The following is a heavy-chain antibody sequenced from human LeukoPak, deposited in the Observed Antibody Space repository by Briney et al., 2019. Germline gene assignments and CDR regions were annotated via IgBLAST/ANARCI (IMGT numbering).Heavy chain of an antibody. CDR1: GGSFSGYY. CDR2: INHSGST. J-gene: IGHJ5*02. D-gene: IGHD2-8*01. CDR3: ARDAIPRWFGP. Sequence: SETLSLTCAVYGGSFSGYYWSWIRQPPGKGLEWIGEINHSGSTNYNPSLKSRVTISVDTSKNQFSLKLSSVTAADTAVYYCARDAIPRWFGPWGQGTLVTVSS. V-gene: IGHV4-34*01.